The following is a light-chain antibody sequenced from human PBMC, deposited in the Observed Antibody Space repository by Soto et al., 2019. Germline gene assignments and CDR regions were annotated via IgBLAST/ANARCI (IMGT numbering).Light chain of an antibody. V-gene: IGKV1-39*01. J-gene: IGKJ2*01. CDR3: QQSYSTPPEYT. Sequence: DIQMTQSPSSLSASVGDRVTITCRAGQSISSYLNWYQQKPGKAPKLLIYAASNLQSGVPSRFSGSGSGTDFTLTISSLQPGDSATYYCQQSYSTPPEYTFGQGTKLDIK. CDR1: QSISSY. CDR2: AAS.